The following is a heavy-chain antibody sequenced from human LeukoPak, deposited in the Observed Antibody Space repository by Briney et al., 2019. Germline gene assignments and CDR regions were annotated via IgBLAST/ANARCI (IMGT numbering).Heavy chain of an antibody. CDR1: ADSFSSHC. CDR2: ISYIGST. V-gene: IGHV4-59*11. CDR3: ARDLVTVTKGFDI. Sequence: SETLSLTCAVSADSFSSHCWTWIRQPPGKGLEWIGYISYIGSTNYNPSLKSRVTISIDTSKNQFSLKLSSVTAADTAVYYCARDLVTVTKGFDIWGQGTMVSVSS. J-gene: IGHJ3*02. D-gene: IGHD4-17*01.